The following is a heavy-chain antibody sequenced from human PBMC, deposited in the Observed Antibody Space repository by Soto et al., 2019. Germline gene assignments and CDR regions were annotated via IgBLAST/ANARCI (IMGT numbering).Heavy chain of an antibody. V-gene: IGHV4-34*01. D-gene: IGHD5-12*01. CDR3: ARGGGYDYLDYYYGMDV. Sequence: PSETLSLTCTISGGSITNYYWSWIRQSPGKGLEWIGEVNHSGSTNYNPSLKSRVTISVDTSKSHFSLKLTSITAADTAVYYCARGGGYDYLDYYYGMDVWGQGTTVTVSS. J-gene: IGHJ6*02. CDR2: VNHSGST. CDR1: GGSITNYY.